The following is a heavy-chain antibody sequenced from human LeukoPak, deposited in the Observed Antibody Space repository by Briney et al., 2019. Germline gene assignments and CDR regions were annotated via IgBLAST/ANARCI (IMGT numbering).Heavy chain of an antibody. D-gene: IGHD6-19*01. CDR3: TSPGLGYYYGMDV. V-gene: IGHV3-49*04. J-gene: IGHJ6*02. CDR1: GFTFGDYA. CDR2: IRSKAYGGTT. Sequence: HSGGSLRLPCTASGFTFGDYAMSWVRQAPGKGLEWVGFIRSKAYGGTTEYAASVKGRFTISRDDSKSIAYLQMNSLKTEDTAVYYCTSPGLGYYYGMDVWGQGTTVTVS.